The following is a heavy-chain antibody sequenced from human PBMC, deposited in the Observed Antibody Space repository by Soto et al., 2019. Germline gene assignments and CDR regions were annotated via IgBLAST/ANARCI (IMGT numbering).Heavy chain of an antibody. D-gene: IGHD3-9*01. V-gene: IGHV3-72*01. CDR1: GFTFSDHF. Sequence: PGGSLRLSCAASGFTFSDHFMDWVRQAPGKGLEWVGRTRNRANSYTTEYAASVKGRFTISRDDSKNTLYLQMNSLKTEDTAVYYCTTDLKNYDILTGYIQFDYWGQGTLVTVSS. J-gene: IGHJ4*02. CDR2: TRNRANSYTT. CDR3: TTDLKNYDILTGYIQFDY.